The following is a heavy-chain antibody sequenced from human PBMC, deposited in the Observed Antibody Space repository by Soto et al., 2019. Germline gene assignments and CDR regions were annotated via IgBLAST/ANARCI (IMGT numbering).Heavy chain of an antibody. J-gene: IGHJ4*02. D-gene: IGHD6-19*01. CDR1: GFTVSSNY. V-gene: IGHV3-53*04. CDR2: IYSGGST. CDR3: ARGHSSGWSQFDY. Sequence: VQLVESGGGLVQPGGSLRLSCAASGFTVSSNYMSWVRQAPGKGLEWVSVIYSGGSTYYADSVKGRFTISRHNSKNTLYLQMNSLRAEDTAVYYCARGHSSGWSQFDYWGQGTLVTVSS.